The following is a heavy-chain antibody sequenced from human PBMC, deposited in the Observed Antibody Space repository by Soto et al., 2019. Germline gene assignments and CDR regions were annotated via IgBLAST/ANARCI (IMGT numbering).Heavy chain of an antibody. CDR1: GYTFTSYG. D-gene: IGHD6-19*01. J-gene: IGHJ6*02. Sequence: GASLKVSCKASGYTFTSYGISWVRQAPGQGLEWMGWISAYNGNTNYAQKLQGRVTMTTDTSTSTAYMELRSLRSDDTAVYYCVRDRNSGWYGEYYYYGMDVWGQGTTVTVSS. CDR2: ISAYNGNT. V-gene: IGHV1-18*01. CDR3: VRDRNSGWYGEYYYYGMDV.